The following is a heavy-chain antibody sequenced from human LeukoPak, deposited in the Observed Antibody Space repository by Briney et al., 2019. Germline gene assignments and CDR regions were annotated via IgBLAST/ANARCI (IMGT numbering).Heavy chain of an antibody. V-gene: IGHV3-23*01. J-gene: IGHJ3*01. Sequence: GGSLRLSCAAAGFNFITAAITWVRQAPGKWLEWVSLMGSSVGSTYYADSGKGRFTISRDNFNHTLSLQMNSLRVEDTDIYYCVKDIQLSTWGLGTMVTVSS. CDR2: MGSSVGST. CDR3: VKDIQLST. CDR1: GFNFITAA. D-gene: IGHD5-24*01.